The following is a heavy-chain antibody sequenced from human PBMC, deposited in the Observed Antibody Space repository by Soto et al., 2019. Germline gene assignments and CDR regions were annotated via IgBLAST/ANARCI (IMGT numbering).Heavy chain of an antibody. Sequence: SETLSLTCTVSGGSISSGGSYWGWIRQPPGKGLEWIGYIYYSGNTYFNPSLKSRVTLSVDTSKNQFSLNLSSVTAADTAVYYCVRYCSTTKCPFDYWGQGTLVTSPQ. CDR2: IYYSGNT. J-gene: IGHJ4*02. V-gene: IGHV4-30-4*01. D-gene: IGHD2-2*01. CDR3: VRYCSTTKCPFDY. CDR1: GGSISSGGSY.